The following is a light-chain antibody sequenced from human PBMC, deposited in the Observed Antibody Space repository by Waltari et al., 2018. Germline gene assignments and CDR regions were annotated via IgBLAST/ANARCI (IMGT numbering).Light chain of an antibody. Sequence: SSKLTQDPAVSVALGRTVKITCQGDSLRRFYASWYQQRPGQAPVLVFYGQDDRPSGIPERFSGSTSGDTAYLTITGAQADDEADYYCHSRDSSSTRVFGGGTRLTV. CDR3: HSRDSSSTRV. V-gene: IGLV3-19*01. J-gene: IGLJ2*01. CDR1: SLRRFY. CDR2: GQD.